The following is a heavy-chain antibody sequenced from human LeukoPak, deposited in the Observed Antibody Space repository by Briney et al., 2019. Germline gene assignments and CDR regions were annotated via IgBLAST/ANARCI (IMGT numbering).Heavy chain of an antibody. CDR1: GFTFSSYG. CDR3: ARDGHDYGDSPYYFDY. V-gene: IGHV3-33*01. J-gene: IGHJ4*02. D-gene: IGHD4-17*01. Sequence: GGSLRLSCAASGFTFSSYGMHWVRQAPGKGLEWVAVIWYDGSNKYYADSVKGRFTISRDNSKNTLYLQMNSLRAGDTAVYYCARDGHDYGDSPYYFDYWGQGTLVTVSS. CDR2: IWYDGSNK.